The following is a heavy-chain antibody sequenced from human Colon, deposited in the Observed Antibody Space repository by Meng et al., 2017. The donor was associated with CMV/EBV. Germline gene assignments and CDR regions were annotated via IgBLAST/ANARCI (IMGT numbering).Heavy chain of an antibody. J-gene: IGHJ5*02. V-gene: IGHV6-1*01. CDR1: VASNRAY. D-gene: IGHD2-2*01. CDR2: IYYRSRRYN. Sequence: VASNRAYWRWIRQTPARGVEWLERIYYRSRRYNDYAESVKSRININPDTSKNQFSLQLNSVTPEDTALYYCAREYQLGAWSPSWFDPWGQGTLVTVSS. CDR3: AREYQLGAWSPSWFDP.